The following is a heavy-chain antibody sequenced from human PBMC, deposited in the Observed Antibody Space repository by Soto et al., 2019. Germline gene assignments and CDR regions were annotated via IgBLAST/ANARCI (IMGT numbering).Heavy chain of an antibody. Sequence: SETLSLTCTVSGGSISSSGYYWGWIRQPPGKGPEWIGYIYYSGSTNYNPSLKSRVTISVDTSKNQFSLKLSSVTAADTAVYYCARGGVRRAWGPPFEYWGQGTLVTVSS. V-gene: IGHV4-61*05. J-gene: IGHJ4*02. CDR2: IYYSGST. CDR1: GGSISSSGYY. CDR3: ARGGVRRAWGPPFEY. D-gene: IGHD3-16*01.